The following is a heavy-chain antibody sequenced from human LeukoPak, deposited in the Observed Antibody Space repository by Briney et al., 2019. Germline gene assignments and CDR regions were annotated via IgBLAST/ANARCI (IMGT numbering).Heavy chain of an antibody. CDR2: IYYSGST. CDR3: ARTALAAAWDY. CDR1: GGSFSSSSYY. D-gene: IGHD6-13*01. Sequence: PSETLSLTCTVSGGSFSSSSYYWGWIRKPPGKGLEWIGSIYYSGSTYYNPSLKSRVTISVDTSKNQFSLKLSSVTAADTAVYYCARTALAAAWDYWGQGTLVTVSS. V-gene: IGHV4-39*07. J-gene: IGHJ4*02.